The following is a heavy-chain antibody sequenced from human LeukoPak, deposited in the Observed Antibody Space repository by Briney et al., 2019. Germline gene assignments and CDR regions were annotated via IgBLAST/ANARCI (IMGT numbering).Heavy chain of an antibody. CDR1: GFTFSSYA. CDR3: AKVYFERGLLEGLYYLDY. D-gene: IGHD3-3*01. CDR2: INNSGGRT. V-gene: IGHV3-23*01. J-gene: IGHJ4*02. Sequence: GGSLRLSCAASGFTFSSYAMTWVRQASGKGLEWVSVINNSGGRTYYADSVKGRFTISRDNSKNTLYLQMNSLRAEDTAVYYCAKVYFERGLLEGLYYLDYWGQGILVTVSS.